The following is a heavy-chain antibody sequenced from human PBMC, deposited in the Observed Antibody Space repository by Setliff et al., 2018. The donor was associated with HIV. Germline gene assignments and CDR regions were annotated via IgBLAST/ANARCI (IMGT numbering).Heavy chain of an antibody. D-gene: IGHD5-18*01. Sequence: RPSETLSLTCTVSGPPIDVGSFFWTWIRQSAGRGLEWIGHMSASGSAKYNPTLQSRVTLSVDPSNNQFSLNLTSVTAADTAVYYCARDVFVDTPMVLGYWGQGTQVTVSS. CDR1: GPPIDVGSFF. CDR2: MSASGSA. J-gene: IGHJ4*02. CDR3: ARDVFVDTPMVLGY. V-gene: IGHV4-61*09.